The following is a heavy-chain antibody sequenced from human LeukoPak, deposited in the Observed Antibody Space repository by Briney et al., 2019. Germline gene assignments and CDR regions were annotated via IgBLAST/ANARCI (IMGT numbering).Heavy chain of an antibody. D-gene: IGHD1-26*01. CDR3: ARAWDLAG. Sequence: SETLSLTCTVSGGSISSYYWSWIRQPPGKGLEWIGYIYYSGSTNYNPSLKSRVTISVDTSKNQFSLKLSSVAAADTAVYYCARAWDLAGWGQGTLVTVSS. J-gene: IGHJ4*02. CDR2: IYYSGST. V-gene: IGHV4-59*01. CDR1: GGSISSYY.